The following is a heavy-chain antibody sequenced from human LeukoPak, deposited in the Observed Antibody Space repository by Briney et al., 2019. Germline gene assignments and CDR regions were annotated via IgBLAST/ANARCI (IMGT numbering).Heavy chain of an antibody. D-gene: IGHD4-17*01. CDR1: GGSISRYY. CDR2: IYTSGST. Sequence: PSEALSLTCTVCGGSISRYYWRWIGQPAGRGVEGVGRIYTSGSTNYNHSLKSGVTISVDRYKNELALKVGAVTAADTAVYYCARDGHYGDYVWSDPWGQGTLVTVSS. J-gene: IGHJ5*02. CDR3: ARDGHYGDYVWSDP. V-gene: IGHV4-4*07.